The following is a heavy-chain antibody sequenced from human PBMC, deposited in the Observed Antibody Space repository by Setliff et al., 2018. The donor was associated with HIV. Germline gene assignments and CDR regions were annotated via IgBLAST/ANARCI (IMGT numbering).Heavy chain of an antibody. V-gene: IGHV1-2*06. Sequence: ASVKVSCKASGYIFTGYYIHWVRQAPGQGLEGMGRINPNNGDTNSAQKFQGRVTMTRDTSISTAYMELSRLRSDDTAVYYCARDRWVWGGSDSGYYYYFMDVWGKGTTVTVSS. J-gene: IGHJ6*03. CDR3: ARDRWVWGGSDSGYYYYFMDV. CDR2: INPNNGDT. CDR1: GYIFTGYY. D-gene: IGHD6-19*01.